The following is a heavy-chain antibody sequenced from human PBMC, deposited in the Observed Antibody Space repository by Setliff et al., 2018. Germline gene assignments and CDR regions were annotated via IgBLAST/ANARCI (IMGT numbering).Heavy chain of an antibody. J-gene: IGHJ6*02. CDR2: ISSSSSYI. V-gene: IGHV3-21*01. D-gene: IGHD3-10*01. CDR1: GFTFSSYS. CDR3: AREELWFGELASYYYYGMDV. Sequence: GGSLRLSCAASGFTFSSYSMNWVRQAPGRGLEWVSSISSSSSYIYYADSVKGRFTISRDNAKNSLYLQMNSLRAEDTAVYYCAREELWFGELASYYYYGMDVWGQGTTVTVSS.